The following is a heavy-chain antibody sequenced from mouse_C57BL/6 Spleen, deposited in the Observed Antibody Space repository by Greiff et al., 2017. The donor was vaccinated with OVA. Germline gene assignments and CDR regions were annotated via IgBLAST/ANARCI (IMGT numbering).Heavy chain of an antibody. CDR1: GYAFSSYW. CDR2: IYPGDGDT. CDR3: ASLPWDGTFAY. Sequence: QVQLKQSGAELVKPGASVKISCKASGYAFSSYWMNWVKQRPGKGLEWIGQIYPGDGDTNYNGKFKGKATLTADKSSSTAYMQLSSLTSEDSAVYFCASLPWDGTFAYWGQGTLVTVSA. D-gene: IGHD4-1*01. J-gene: IGHJ3*01. V-gene: IGHV1-80*01.